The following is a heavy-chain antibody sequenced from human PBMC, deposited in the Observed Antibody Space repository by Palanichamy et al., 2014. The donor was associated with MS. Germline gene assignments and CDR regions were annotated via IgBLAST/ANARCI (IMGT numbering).Heavy chain of an antibody. CDR3: ARAGAWYNWLDP. CDR1: GYIFTSFD. J-gene: IGHJ5*02. CDR2: MNPNNDHT. V-gene: IGHV1-8*01. Sequence: QVQLVQSGAEVKKPGASVKVSCKASGYIFTSFDIHWVRQATGQGLEWMGWMNPNNDHTELAQRFQGRLTMTRNTSITTAYMELSALTSEDTAVYYCARAGAWYNWLDPWGQGTLVTVSS. D-gene: IGHD3-10*01.